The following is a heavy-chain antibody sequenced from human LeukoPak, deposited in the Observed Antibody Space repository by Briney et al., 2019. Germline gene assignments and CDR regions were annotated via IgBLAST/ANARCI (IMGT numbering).Heavy chain of an antibody. D-gene: IGHD1-26*01. CDR3: ARQPVYSGSYSYLDY. Sequence: ASVNVSCKASGYTFTSYYLHWVRQAPGQGLEWMGIINFSGGSTTYAQKFRGRVTMTRDTSTSTVYMELSSLRSEDTAVYYCARQPVYSGSYSYLDYWGQGTLVTVSS. J-gene: IGHJ4*02. CDR1: GYTFTSYY. V-gene: IGHV1-46*01. CDR2: INFSGGST.